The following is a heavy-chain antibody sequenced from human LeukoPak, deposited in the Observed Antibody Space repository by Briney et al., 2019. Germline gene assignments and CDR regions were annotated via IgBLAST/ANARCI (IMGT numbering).Heavy chain of an antibody. J-gene: IGHJ4*02. D-gene: IGHD6-13*01. Sequence: PSETLSLTCTVSGGSISTSSYHWGWIRQPPGEGLEWIGSIYYSGSTYYNPSLKSRVTISVDTSKNQFSLQLSSVTAADTAVYYCARSPGYSTSWAQFDFWGQGILVTVSS. CDR1: GGSISTSSYH. CDR2: IYYSGST. CDR3: ARSPGYSTSWAQFDF. V-gene: IGHV4-39*01.